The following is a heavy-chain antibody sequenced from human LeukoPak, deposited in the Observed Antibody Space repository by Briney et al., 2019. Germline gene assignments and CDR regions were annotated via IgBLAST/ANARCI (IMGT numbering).Heavy chain of an antibody. CDR3: ARTYDFGRGPPGDAFDN. Sequence: GGSLRLSCAASGFTFSSYSMNWVRQAPGKGLEWVSSISSSSNYIYYADSVKGRFTISRDDAKNSLYLQMNSLRAEDTAVYYCARTYDFGRGPPGDAFDNWGPGTLVTVSS. D-gene: IGHD3-3*01. J-gene: IGHJ3*02. CDR1: GFTFSSYS. V-gene: IGHV3-21*04. CDR2: ISSSSNYI.